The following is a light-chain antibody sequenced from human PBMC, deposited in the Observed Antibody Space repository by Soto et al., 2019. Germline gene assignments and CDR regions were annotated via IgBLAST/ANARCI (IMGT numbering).Light chain of an antibody. CDR3: QQRSSGIT. CDR2: DAS. V-gene: IGKV3-11*01. CDR1: QDVSDY. Sequence: EIVLTQSPATLSLSPGERATLSCRASQDVSDYLAWYHQKPGQAPGLLIYDASKRATGIPARFSGSGSGIDFTLTISSLEPEDFAVYYCQQRSSGITFGQGTRLEIK. J-gene: IGKJ5*01.